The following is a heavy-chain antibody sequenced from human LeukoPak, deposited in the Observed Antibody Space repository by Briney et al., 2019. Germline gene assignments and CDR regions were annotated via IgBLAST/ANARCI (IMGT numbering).Heavy chain of an antibody. V-gene: IGHV4-34*01. J-gene: IGHJ5*02. CDR3: ARGRGYCSSTSCGHWFDP. D-gene: IGHD2-2*01. CDR1: GGSFSGYY. Sequence: SETLSLTCAVYGGSFSGYYWSWIRQPPGKGLEWIGEINHSGSTSYNPSLKSRVTISVDTSKNQFSLKLSSVTAADTAVYYCARGRGYCSSTSCGHWFDPWGQGTLVTVSS. CDR2: INHSGST.